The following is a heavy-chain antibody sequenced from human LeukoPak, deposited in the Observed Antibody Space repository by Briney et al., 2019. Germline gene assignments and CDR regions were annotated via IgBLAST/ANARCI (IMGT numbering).Heavy chain of an antibody. V-gene: IGHV3-7*03. CDR2: IQQNGIEK. CDR1: GFAFRDFW. CDR3: ARDRDGKDL. J-gene: IGHJ5*02. Sequence: PGGPLSFSCEASGFAFRDFWMSWVRQAPGKGLEWVANIQQNGIEKYSVEARFTISRDNVNSLLYLRINSLRADDTAMYYCARDRDGKDLWGQGTLVTVSS. D-gene: IGHD1-1*01.